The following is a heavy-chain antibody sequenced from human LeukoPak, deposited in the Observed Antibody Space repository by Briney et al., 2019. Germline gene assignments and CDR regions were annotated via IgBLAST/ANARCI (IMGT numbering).Heavy chain of an antibody. V-gene: IGHV1-3*01. Sequence: GASVKVSCKASGYTFTNYAIHWVRQAPGQRLECMGWINAGNGNTEYSQKFQGRVTITRDTSATTAYMELSSLISEDTAGYYCAREGSFRGRFFDYWGQGTLVTVSS. CDR3: AREGSFRGRFFDY. CDR2: INAGNGNT. J-gene: IGHJ4*02. D-gene: IGHD3-10*01. CDR1: GYTFTNYA.